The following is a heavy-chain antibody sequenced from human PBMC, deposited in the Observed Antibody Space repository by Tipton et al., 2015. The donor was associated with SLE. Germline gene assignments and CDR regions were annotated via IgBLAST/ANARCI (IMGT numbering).Heavy chain of an antibody. CDR2: IYSGGST. V-gene: IGHV3-53*01. CDR1: GFTVSSNY. Sequence: GSLRLSCAASGFTVSSNYMSWVRQAPGKGLEWVSVIYSGGSTYYADSVKGRFTISRDNAKNSLYLQMNSLRAEDTAVYYCARDPYGDYKDGYWGQGTLVTVSS. D-gene: IGHD4-17*01. J-gene: IGHJ4*02. CDR3: ARDPYGDYKDGY.